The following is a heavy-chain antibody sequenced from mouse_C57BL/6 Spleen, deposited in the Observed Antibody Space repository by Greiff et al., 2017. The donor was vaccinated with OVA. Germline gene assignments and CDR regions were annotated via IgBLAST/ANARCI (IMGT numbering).Heavy chain of an antibody. CDR3: ARSIYYDYDEGYYAMDY. D-gene: IGHD2-4*01. CDR2: INPNNGGT. J-gene: IGHJ4*01. Sequence: EVQLVESGPELVKPGASVKIPCKASGYTFTDYNMDWVKQSHGKSLEWIGDINPNNGGTIYNQKFKGKATLTVDKSSSTAYMELRSLTSEDTAVYYCARSIYYDYDEGYYAMDYWGQGTSVTVSS. CDR1: GYTFTDYN. V-gene: IGHV1-18*01.